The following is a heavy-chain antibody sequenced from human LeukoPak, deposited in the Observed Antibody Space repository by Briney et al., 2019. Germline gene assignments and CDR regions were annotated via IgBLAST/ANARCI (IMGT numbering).Heavy chain of an antibody. CDR3: ARGGFCTGTSCSPSAPGPYYYYGMDV. D-gene: IGHD2-2*01. V-gene: IGHV3-11*06. J-gene: IGHJ6*02. Sequence: GVSLRLSCAASGFTYSDYYMSWLRPAPGKGLVWVSYLSSSGRYTGYADSVKGRFNISRDNAKNSLYLQMSSLRAEDTAVYYCARGGFCTGTSCSPSAPGPYYYYGMDVWGQGTTVTVSS. CDR1: GFTYSDYY. CDR2: LSSSGRYT.